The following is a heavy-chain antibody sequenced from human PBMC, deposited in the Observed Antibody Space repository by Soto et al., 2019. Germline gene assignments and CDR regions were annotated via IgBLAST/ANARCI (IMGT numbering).Heavy chain of an antibody. CDR1: GGTFSSYT. Sequence: QVQLVQPGAEVKKPGSSVKVSCKASGGTFSSYTISWVRQAPGQGLEWMGRIIPILGIANYAQKFQGRVTITADKSTSTAYMELSSLRSEDTAVYYCARDHNTAMVTGHYYYYGMDVWGQGTTVTVSS. J-gene: IGHJ6*02. CDR2: IIPILGIA. D-gene: IGHD5-18*01. V-gene: IGHV1-69*08. CDR3: ARDHNTAMVTGHYYYYGMDV.